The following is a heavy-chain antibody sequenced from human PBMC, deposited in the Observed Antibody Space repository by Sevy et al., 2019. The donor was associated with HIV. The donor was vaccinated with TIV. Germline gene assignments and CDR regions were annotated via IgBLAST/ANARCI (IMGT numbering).Heavy chain of an antibody. CDR3: ARGSPIAAAGSAEYFQH. J-gene: IGHJ1*01. Sequence: GGSLRLSCAASGFTFSSYGMHWVRQAPGKGLEWVAVIWYDGSNKYYADSVKGRFTISRDNSKNTLYLQMNSLRAEGTAVYYCARGSPIAAAGSAEYFQHWGQGTLVTVSS. V-gene: IGHV3-33*01. CDR2: IWYDGSNK. D-gene: IGHD6-13*01. CDR1: GFTFSSYG.